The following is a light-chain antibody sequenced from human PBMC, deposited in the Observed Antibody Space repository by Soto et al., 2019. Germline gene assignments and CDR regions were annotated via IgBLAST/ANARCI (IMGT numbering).Light chain of an antibody. Sequence: EIVLRQSPATLSLSPGERVILSCRASQSVSSYLNWYQQKPGQAPRLLIYDASNRATGIPARFSGSGSGTDFTLTISSLEPEDFAVYYCQHRINWPLTFGGGTKLEIK. CDR2: DAS. CDR1: QSVSSY. V-gene: IGKV3-11*01. J-gene: IGKJ4*01. CDR3: QHRINWPLT.